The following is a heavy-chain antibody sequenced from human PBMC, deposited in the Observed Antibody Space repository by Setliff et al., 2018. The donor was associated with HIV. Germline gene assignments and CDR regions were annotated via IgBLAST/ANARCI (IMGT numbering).Heavy chain of an antibody. CDR1: GFTFGDYA. J-gene: IGHJ3*01. CDR3: VRDLTTIVTRNVFDF. D-gene: IGHD4-4*01. CDR2: ISYDGSYK. V-gene: IGHV3-30*04. Sequence: PGGSLRLSCAASGFTFGDYAIHWVRQAPGKGLEWVTVISYDGSYKNYADSVKGRFTISRDNSKNTVFVQMNSLRADDTATYYCVRDLTTIVTRNVFDFWGQGTMVTVS.